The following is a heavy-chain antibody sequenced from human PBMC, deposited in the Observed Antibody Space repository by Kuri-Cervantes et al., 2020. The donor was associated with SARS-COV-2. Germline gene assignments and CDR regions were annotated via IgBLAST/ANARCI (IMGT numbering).Heavy chain of an antibody. CDR1: GFTFSDYD. J-gene: IGHJ4*01. CDR3: ARESFDYATDY. V-gene: IGHV3-23*01. D-gene: IGHD3-9*01. Sequence: GESLKISCAASGFTFSDYDMNWVRQAPGKGLEWVSEIIHSGDVTNYADSVKGRFTISRDNSKNTLFLRMNSLRPEDTAVYFCARESFDYATDYWGQGTLVTVSS. CDR2: IIHSGDVT.